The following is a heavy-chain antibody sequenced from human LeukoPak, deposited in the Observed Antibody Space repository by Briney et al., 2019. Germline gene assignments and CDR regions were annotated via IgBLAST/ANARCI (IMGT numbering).Heavy chain of an antibody. Sequence: GGSLRLSCAASGFTFSSYAMSWVRQAPGKGLEWVSAISGSGGSTYYADSVKGRFTISRDNSKNTLYLQMNSLRAEDTAVYYCARPTTVTRINYYYYGMDVWGQGTTVTVSS. CDR2: ISGSGGST. D-gene: IGHD4-17*01. J-gene: IGHJ6*02. V-gene: IGHV3-23*01. CDR1: GFTFSSYA. CDR3: ARPTTVTRINYYYYGMDV.